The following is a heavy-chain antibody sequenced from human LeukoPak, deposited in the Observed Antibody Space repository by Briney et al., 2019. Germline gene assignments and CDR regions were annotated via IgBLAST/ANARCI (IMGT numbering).Heavy chain of an antibody. Sequence: SVTVSCKASVCTFSSCAISWVRQAPGQGRDGMGGIIPIFGTANYAQKFQGRVTITADESTRTDYMELSSLRSEDTAVYYCESEYYDFWSGYFAYWGQGTLVTVSS. CDR1: VCTFSSCA. D-gene: IGHD3-3*01. CDR2: IIPIFGTA. V-gene: IGHV1-69*01. J-gene: IGHJ4*02. CDR3: ESEYYDFWSGYFAY.